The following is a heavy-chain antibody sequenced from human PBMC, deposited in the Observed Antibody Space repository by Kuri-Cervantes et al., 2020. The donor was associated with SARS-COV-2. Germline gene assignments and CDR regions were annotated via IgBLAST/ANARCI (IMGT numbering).Heavy chain of an antibody. CDR1: GYTFTSYA. J-gene: IGHJ6*02. D-gene: IGHD2-21*01. CDR2: INAGNGNT. Sequence: ASVKVSCKASGYTFTSYAMHWVRQAPGQRLEWMGWINAGNGNTKYSQKFQGRVTITRDTSASTAYMELSSLRSEDTAVYYCARDLWRGSMNYYYYYGMDVWGQGTTVTVSS. CDR3: ARDLWRGSMNYYYYYGMDV. V-gene: IGHV1-3*01.